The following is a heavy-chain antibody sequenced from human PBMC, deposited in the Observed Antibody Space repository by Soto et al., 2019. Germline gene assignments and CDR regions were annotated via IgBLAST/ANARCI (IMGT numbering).Heavy chain of an antibody. CDR1: GFTFSSYA. CDR3: ARGRGIAAAGPYNWFDP. V-gene: IGHV3-30-3*01. J-gene: IGHJ5*02. CDR2: ISYDGSNK. D-gene: IGHD6-13*01. Sequence: GGSLRLSCAASGFTFSSYAMHWVRQAPGKGLEWVAVISYDGSNKYYADSVKGRFTISRDNSKNTLYLQMNSLRAEDTAVYYCARGRGIAAAGPYNWFDPWGQGTLVTVSS.